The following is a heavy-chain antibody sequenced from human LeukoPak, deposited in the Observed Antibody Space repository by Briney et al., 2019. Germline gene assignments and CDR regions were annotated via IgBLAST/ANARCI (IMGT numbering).Heavy chain of an antibody. V-gene: IGHV4-59*06. Sequence: PSETLSLTCTVSGGSISSYYWSWIRQHPGKGLEWIGYIYYSGSTYYNPSLKSRVTISVDTSKNQFSLKLSSVTAADTAVYYCARSSYYGSGSYYFFDYWGQGTLVTVSS. CDR1: GGSISSYY. J-gene: IGHJ4*02. D-gene: IGHD3-10*01. CDR3: ARSSYYGSGSYYFFDY. CDR2: IYYSGST.